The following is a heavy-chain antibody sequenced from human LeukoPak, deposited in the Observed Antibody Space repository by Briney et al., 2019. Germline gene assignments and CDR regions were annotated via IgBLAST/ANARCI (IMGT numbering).Heavy chain of an antibody. CDR1: GFTFSSYS. D-gene: IGHD4-17*01. V-gene: IGHV3-21*01. CDR3: ATTYGDYIYYYGMDV. J-gene: IGHJ6*02. CDR2: ISSSSSYI. Sequence: GGSLRLSWAASGFTFSSYSMNWVRQAPGKGLEWVSSISSSSSYIYYADSVKGRFTISRDNAKNSLYLQMNSLRAEDTAVYYCATTYGDYIYYYGMDVWGQGTTVTVSS.